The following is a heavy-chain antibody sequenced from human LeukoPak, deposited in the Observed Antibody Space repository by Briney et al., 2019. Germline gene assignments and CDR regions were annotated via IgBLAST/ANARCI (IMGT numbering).Heavy chain of an antibody. CDR1: GGSISSGGYS. Sequence: SETLSLTCAVSGGSISSGGYSWSWIRQPPGKGLEWIGYIYHSGSTYYNPSLKSRVTISVDKSKNQFSLKLSSVTAADTAVYYCARRTSGVAGTLFDYWGQGTLVTVSS. CDR2: IYHSGST. CDR3: ARRTSGVAGTLFDY. V-gene: IGHV4-30-2*01. D-gene: IGHD6-19*01. J-gene: IGHJ4*02.